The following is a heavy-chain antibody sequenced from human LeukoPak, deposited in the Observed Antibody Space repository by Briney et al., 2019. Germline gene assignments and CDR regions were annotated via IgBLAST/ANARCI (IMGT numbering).Heavy chain of an antibody. J-gene: IGHJ4*02. CDR1: GGSFSGYY. CDR2: INHSGST. D-gene: IGHD6-13*01. Sequence: SETLSLTCAVYGGSFSGYYWSWIRQPPGKGLEWIGEINHSGSTNYNPSLKSRVTISVDTSKNQFSLKLSSVTAADTAVYYCARGNSSWPLGGLDYWGQGTLVTVSS. V-gene: IGHV4-34*01. CDR3: ARGNSSWPLGGLDY.